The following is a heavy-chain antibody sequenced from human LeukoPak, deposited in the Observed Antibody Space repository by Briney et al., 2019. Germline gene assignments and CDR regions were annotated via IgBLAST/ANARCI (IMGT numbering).Heavy chain of an antibody. CDR3: ARVRGLHVNWFDP. Sequence: SETLPLTCTVSGGSISSGGYYWSWIRQHPGKGLEWIGYIYYSGSTYYNPSLKSRVTISVDTSKNQFSLKLSSVTAADTAVYYCARVRGLHVNWFDPWGQGTLVTVSS. CDR2: IYYSGST. D-gene: IGHD5-18*01. V-gene: IGHV4-31*03. J-gene: IGHJ5*02. CDR1: GGSISSGGYY.